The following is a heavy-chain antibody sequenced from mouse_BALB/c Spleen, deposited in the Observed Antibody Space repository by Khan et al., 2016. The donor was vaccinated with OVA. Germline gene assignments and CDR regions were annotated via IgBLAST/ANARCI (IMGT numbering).Heavy chain of an antibody. V-gene: IGHV3-2*02. CDR2: ISYSGST. D-gene: IGHD1-1*01. Sequence: VQLKESGPGLVKPSQSLSLTCTVTGYSITSDYAWNRIRQFPGNKLEWMGYISYSGSTSYNPSLRSRISITRDTSKNQFFLQLNSVTTEDTATFYCARQNYYGYAMDYWGQGTSVTVSS. CDR1: GYSITSDYA. CDR3: ARQNYYGYAMDY. J-gene: IGHJ4*01.